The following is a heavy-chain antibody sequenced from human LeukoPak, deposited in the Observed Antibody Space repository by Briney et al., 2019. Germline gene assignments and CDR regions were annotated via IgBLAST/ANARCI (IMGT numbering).Heavy chain of an antibody. J-gene: IGHJ1*01. V-gene: IGHV1-69*04. Sequence: SVKVSCKASGGTFSNDAISWVRQAPGQGLEWMGRIIPNLGMALYAQKFKGRVTITADKSPSTAYMELSSLTSEDTAVYFCARGPYFQHWGQGTLVTVSS. CDR3: ARGPYFQH. CDR1: GGTFSNDA. CDR2: IIPNLGMA.